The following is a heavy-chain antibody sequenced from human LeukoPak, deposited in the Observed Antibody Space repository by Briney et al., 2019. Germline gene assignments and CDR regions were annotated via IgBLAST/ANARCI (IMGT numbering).Heavy chain of an antibody. V-gene: IGHV3-73*01. Sequence: PGGSLRLSCAASGFTVSSSYMSWVRQAPGKGLEWVGRIRSKANSYATAYAVSVKGRFTISRDDSRNTAYLQMDSLKTEDTAVYYCTRQFDSSGYYPDYWGQGTLVTVSS. J-gene: IGHJ4*02. CDR1: GFTVSSSY. CDR2: IRSKANSYAT. CDR3: TRQFDSSGYYPDY. D-gene: IGHD3-22*01.